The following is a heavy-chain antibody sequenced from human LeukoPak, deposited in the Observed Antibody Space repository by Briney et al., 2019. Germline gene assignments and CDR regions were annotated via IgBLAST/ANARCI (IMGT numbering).Heavy chain of an antibody. Sequence: GGSLRLSCAASGFTFSSYAMHWVRQAPGKGLEWVAVISYDGSNKYYADSVKGRFTISRDNSKNTLYLQMNSLRAEDTAVYYCAKVRDYVPIFWGQGTLVTVSS. CDR2: ISYDGSNK. D-gene: IGHD4-17*01. V-gene: IGHV3-30-3*01. CDR3: AKVRDYVPIF. J-gene: IGHJ4*02. CDR1: GFTFSSYA.